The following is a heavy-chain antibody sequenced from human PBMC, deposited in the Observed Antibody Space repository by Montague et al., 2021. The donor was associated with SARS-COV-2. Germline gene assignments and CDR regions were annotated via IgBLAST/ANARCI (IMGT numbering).Heavy chain of an antibody. D-gene: IGHD3-10*01. CDR3: ARIRVVRGVIWGYGMDV. J-gene: IGHJ6*02. V-gene: IGHV2-70*01. CDR1: GFSLSTSGMC. Sequence: PALGKPTQTLTLTCTFSGFSLSTSGMCVSWIRRPPGKALEWLALIDWDDDKYYSTSLKTRLTISKDTSKNQVVLTMTNMDPVDTATYYCARIRVVRGVIWGYGMDVWGQGTTVTVSS. CDR2: IDWDDDK.